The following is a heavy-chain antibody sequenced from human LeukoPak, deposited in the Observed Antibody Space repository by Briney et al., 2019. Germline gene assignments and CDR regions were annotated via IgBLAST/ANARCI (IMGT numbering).Heavy chain of an antibody. J-gene: IGHJ4*02. CDR1: GYTFTSYG. CDR2: ISAYNGNT. V-gene: IGHV1-18*01. D-gene: IGHD2-15*01. CDR3: ARAVVARGFDY. Sequence: ASVKVSCKASGYTFTSYGISWVRQAPGQGLEWMGWISAYNGNTNYAQKLQGRVTMTTDTSTSTAYMELRSLRSDDTGAYYCARAVVARGFDYWGQGTLVTVSS.